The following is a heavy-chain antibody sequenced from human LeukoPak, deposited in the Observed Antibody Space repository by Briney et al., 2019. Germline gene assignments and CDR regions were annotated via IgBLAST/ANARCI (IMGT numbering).Heavy chain of an antibody. Sequence: PGGSLRLSCAASGFTFSNAWMSWVRQAPGKGRQWGGRIKSKTDGGTTDYAAPVKGRFTISRDDSKNTLYLQMNSLKTEDTAVYYCTTDRVVATIWGYYCYGMDVWGKGTTVTVSS. CDR2: IKSKTDGGTT. J-gene: IGHJ6*04. CDR1: GFTFSNAW. CDR3: TTDRVVATIWGYYCYGMDV. D-gene: IGHD5-12*01. V-gene: IGHV3-15*01.